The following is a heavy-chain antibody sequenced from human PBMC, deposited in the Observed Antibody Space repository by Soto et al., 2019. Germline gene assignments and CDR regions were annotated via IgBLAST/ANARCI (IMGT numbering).Heavy chain of an antibody. V-gene: IGHV3-11*01. CDR2: ISSSGSTI. J-gene: IGHJ6*02. CDR3: ARVGEAYRIAAAGTGGMDV. Sequence: PGGSLRLSCAASGFTFSDYYMSWIRQAPGKGLEWVSYISSSGSTIYYADSVKGRFTISRDNAKNSLYLQMNSLRAEDTAVYYCARVGEAYRIAAAGTGGMDVWGQGTTVTVSS. CDR1: GFTFSDYY. D-gene: IGHD6-13*01.